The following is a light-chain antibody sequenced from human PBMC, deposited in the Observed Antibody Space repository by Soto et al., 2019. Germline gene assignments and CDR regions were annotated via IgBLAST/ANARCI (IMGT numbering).Light chain of an antibody. Sequence: EIVMTQSPATLSVSPGERATLSCRASQSVSSNLAWYQQKPGQAPRLLIYGASTRASGIPARFSGSGSGTEFTLTISSLQSEDVGVYYCQHYNNWPMYTFGQGTKLEIK. J-gene: IGKJ2*01. CDR3: QHYNNWPMYT. V-gene: IGKV3-15*01. CDR1: QSVSSN. CDR2: GAS.